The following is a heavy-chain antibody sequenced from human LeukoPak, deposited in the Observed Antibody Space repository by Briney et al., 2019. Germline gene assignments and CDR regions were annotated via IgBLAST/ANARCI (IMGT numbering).Heavy chain of an antibody. CDR1: GFTFSSYA. V-gene: IGHV3-23*01. Sequence: GGSLRLSCAASGFTFSSYAMSWVRQAPGKGLEWVSAISGSGYSTYYADSVEGRFTISRDNFKGTLFLQMISLRAEDTAVYSCAKYYYDSSGYYDAAPLDSWGQGTLVTVFS. CDR3: AKYYYDSSGYYDAAPLDS. CDR2: ISGSGYST. J-gene: IGHJ4*02. D-gene: IGHD3-22*01.